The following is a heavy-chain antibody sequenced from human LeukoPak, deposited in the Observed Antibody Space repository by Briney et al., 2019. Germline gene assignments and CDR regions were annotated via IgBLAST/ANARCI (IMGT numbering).Heavy chain of an antibody. CDR3: ARARPYYDILTGYYK. J-gene: IGHJ4*02. V-gene: IGHV1-69*13. CDR2: IIPIFGTA. CDR1: GGSFSSYA. D-gene: IGHD3-9*01. Sequence: SVKVSCKASGGSFSSYAISWVRQAPGQGLEWMGGIIPIFGTANYAQKFQGRVTITADESTSTAYTGLSSVRSEDTAVYYCARARPYYDILTGYYKWGQGTLGTVSS.